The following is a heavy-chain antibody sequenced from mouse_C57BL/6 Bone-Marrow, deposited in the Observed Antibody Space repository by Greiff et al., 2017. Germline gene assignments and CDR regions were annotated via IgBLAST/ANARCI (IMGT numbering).Heavy chain of an antibody. CDR3: TTGGYPY. J-gene: IGHJ2*01. Sequence: VQLKQSGAELVRPGASVKLSCTASGFNIKDDYMHWVKQRPEQGLEWIGWIDPENGDTEYASKFQGKATITADTSSNTAYLQLSSLTSEDTAVYYCTTGGYPYWGQGTTLTVSS. V-gene: IGHV14-4*01. CDR2: IDPENGDT. CDR1: GFNIKDDY.